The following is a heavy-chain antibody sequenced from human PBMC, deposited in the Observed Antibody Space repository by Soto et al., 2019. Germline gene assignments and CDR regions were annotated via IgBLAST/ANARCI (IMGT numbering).Heavy chain of an antibody. V-gene: IGHV5-10-1*01. J-gene: IGHJ3*02. Sequence: GESLKISCKGSGYSFTSYWISWLRQMPGKGLEWMGRIDPSDSYTNYSPSFQGHVTISGDKSISTAYLQWSSLKASDTAMYYCARRFGGSGDYYADAFEIWGQGTMVTVSS. D-gene: IGHD3-22*01. CDR2: IDPSDSYT. CDR1: GYSFTSYW. CDR3: ARRFGGSGDYYADAFEI.